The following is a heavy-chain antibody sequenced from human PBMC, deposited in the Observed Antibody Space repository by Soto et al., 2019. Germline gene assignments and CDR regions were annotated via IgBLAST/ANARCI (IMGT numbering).Heavy chain of an antibody. CDR2: VYYTGDT. J-gene: IGHJ4*02. D-gene: IGHD5-18*01. CDR3: VRCKLMDTFDY. V-gene: IGHV4-39*01. CDR1: GASISTPGSY. Sequence: PSETLSLTCTVSGASISTPGSYWGWVRQSPGTGLQWIGFVYYTGDTYYSPSFKSRVNMSVDTSKNQLSMTLRSMTAADTALFYCVRCKLMDTFDYWGQGDLVTVSS.